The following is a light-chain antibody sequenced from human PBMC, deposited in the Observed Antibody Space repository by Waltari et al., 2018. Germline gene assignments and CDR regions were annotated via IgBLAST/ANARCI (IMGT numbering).Light chain of an antibody. Sequence: QSALTQPASVSGSPGPSITISCPGPSSDVGSYNLVSWYQQYPGKAPKLMIYEVSKRPSGVSNRFSGSKSGDTASLTISGLQAEDEADYYCCSYAGFSFWVFGGGTKVTVL. CDR1: SSDVGSYNL. V-gene: IGLV2-23*02. CDR2: EVS. J-gene: IGLJ3*02. CDR3: CSYAGFSFWV.